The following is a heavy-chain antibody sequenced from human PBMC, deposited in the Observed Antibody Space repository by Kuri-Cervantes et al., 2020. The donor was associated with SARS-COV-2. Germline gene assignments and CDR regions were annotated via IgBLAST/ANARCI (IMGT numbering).Heavy chain of an antibody. CDR2: ISSISSYI. V-gene: IGHV3-21*01. CDR3: ARVTTVTEGY. D-gene: IGHD4-11*01. CDR1: GFTFSSYS. J-gene: IGHJ4*02. Sequence: GGSLRLSCAASGFTFSSYSMNWVRQAPGKGLEWVSSISSISSYIYYADSVKGRFTISRDNAKNSLYLQMNSLRAEDTAVYYCARVTTVTEGYWGQGTMVTVSS.